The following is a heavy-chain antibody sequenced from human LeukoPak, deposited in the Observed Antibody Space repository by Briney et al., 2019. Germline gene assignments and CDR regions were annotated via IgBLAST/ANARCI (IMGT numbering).Heavy chain of an antibody. V-gene: IGHV1-69*05. CDR3: ARAWYYYDGSGYL. CDR1: GDTFSSYA. Sequence: VASVKVSCKASGDTFSSYAISWVRQAPGQGLEWMGGIIPIFGTANYAQKLQGRVTITTDESTSTAYMELSSLRSEDTAVYYCARAWYYYDGSGYLWGQGILVTVSS. CDR2: IIPIFGTA. D-gene: IGHD3-22*01. J-gene: IGHJ4*02.